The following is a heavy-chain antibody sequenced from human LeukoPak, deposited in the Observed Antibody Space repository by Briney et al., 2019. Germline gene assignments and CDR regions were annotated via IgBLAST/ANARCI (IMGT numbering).Heavy chain of an antibody. D-gene: IGHD3-3*01. CDR3: ASIGDVWSGYYDH. CDR2: MYYTGTT. V-gene: IGHV4-59*02. J-gene: IGHJ4*02. Sequence: SETLSLTCNVSGTSVRSYYWTWIRQPPGEGLEWIGHMYYTGTTNYNASLKSRVSISIDTSTNQFSLRLTSVTAADTAMYYCASIGDVWSGYYDHWGQGTLITVSS. CDR1: GTSVRSYY.